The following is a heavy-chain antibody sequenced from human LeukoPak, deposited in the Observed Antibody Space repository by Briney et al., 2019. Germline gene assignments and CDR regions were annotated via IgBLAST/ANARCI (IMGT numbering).Heavy chain of an antibody. D-gene: IGHD6-19*01. CDR3: AKLGYSSGWYAPNWFDP. CDR2: ISWNSGSI. V-gene: IGHV3-9*01. CDR1: GFTFDDYA. J-gene: IGHJ5*02. Sequence: GGSLRLSCAASGFTFDDYAMHWVRQAPGKGLEWVSGISWNSGSIGYADSVKGRFTISRDNAKNSLYLQMNSLRAEDTAVYYCAKLGYSSGWYAPNWFDPWGQGTLVTVSS.